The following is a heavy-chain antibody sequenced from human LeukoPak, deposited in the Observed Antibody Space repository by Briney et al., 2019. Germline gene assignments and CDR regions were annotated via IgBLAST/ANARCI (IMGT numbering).Heavy chain of an antibody. J-gene: IGHJ5*02. V-gene: IGHV4-30-2*01. CDR1: GGSISRGGYS. CDR3: ARDQSSSWYWFDP. D-gene: IGHD6-13*01. Sequence: PSETLSLTCAVSGGSISRGGYSWNWIRQPPGKGLEWIGYIYHSGTTYYNPSLKSRVTISVDRSKNQFSLKLSSVTAADTAVYYCARDQSSSWYWFDPWGQGTLVTVSS. CDR2: IYHSGTT.